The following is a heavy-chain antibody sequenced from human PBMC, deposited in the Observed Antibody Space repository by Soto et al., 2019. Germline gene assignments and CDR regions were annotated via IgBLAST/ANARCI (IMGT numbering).Heavy chain of an antibody. V-gene: IGHV4-31*03. D-gene: IGHD3-22*01. J-gene: IGHJ4*02. CDR2: IYYSGST. CDR1: GGSISSGGYY. Sequence: QVQLQESGPGLVKPSQTLSLTCTVSGGSISSGGYYWSWIRQHPGKGLEWIGYIYYSGSTYYNSSLKSRVTISVDTSQNQFSLKLSSVTAADTAVYYCARVWDSSGPNFDYWGQGTLVTVSS. CDR3: ARVWDSSGPNFDY.